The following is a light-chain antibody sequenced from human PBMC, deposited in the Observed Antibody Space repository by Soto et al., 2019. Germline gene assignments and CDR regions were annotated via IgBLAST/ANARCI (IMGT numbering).Light chain of an antibody. CDR2: EVN. Sequence: QSVLTQPPSVSGSPGQSVAVSCTGTSSVVGSYDRVSWYQQPPGTAPKLIIYEVNNRPSGVPDRFSGSKSGNTASLTISGLQAEDEADYYCSSFTTSTTYVFRTGTKVTVL. CDR3: SSFTTSTTYV. J-gene: IGLJ1*01. CDR1: SSVVGSYDR. V-gene: IGLV2-18*02.